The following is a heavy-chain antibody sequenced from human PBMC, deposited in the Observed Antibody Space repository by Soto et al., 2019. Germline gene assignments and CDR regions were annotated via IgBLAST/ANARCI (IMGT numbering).Heavy chain of an antibody. CDR3: ARGRRRVGARPPKYYFDY. V-gene: IGHV1-8*01. J-gene: IGHJ4*02. D-gene: IGHD1-26*01. Sequence: ASVKVSCKASGYTFTSYDINWVRQATGQGLEWMGWMNPNSGNTGYAQKFQGRVTMTRNTSISTAYMELSSLRSEDTAVYYCARGRRRVGARPPKYYFDYWGKGTLVTVSS. CDR1: GYTFTSYD. CDR2: MNPNSGNT.